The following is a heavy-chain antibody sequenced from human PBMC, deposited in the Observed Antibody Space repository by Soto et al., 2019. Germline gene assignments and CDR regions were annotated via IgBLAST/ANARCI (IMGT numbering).Heavy chain of an antibody. J-gene: IGHJ4*02. V-gene: IGHV4-31*03. CDR2: IYYSGST. CDR3: AAACGHDSGSSPFDY. CDR1: GGSISSDGYY. Sequence: QVQLQESGPGLVKPSQTLSLTCTVSGGSISSDGYYWSWIRQHPGKGLEWIGYIYYSGSTKYNPSLKSRVTISVDTSKNQFSLKLSSVTAADTAVYYCAAACGHDSGSSPFDYWGQGTLVPSPQ. D-gene: IGHD3-10*01.